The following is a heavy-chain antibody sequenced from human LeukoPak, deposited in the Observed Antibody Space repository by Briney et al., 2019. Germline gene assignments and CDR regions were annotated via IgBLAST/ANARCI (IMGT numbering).Heavy chain of an antibody. D-gene: IGHD3-16*02. CDR3: ARDPARLVAPFDY. CDR2: ISSSSSYI. J-gene: IGHJ4*02. V-gene: IGHV3-21*01. Sequence: GGSLRLSCAASGFTFSSYSMNWVRQAPGKGLEWVSSISSSSSYIYYADSVKGRFTISRDNAKNSLYLQMNSLRAEDTAVYYCARDPARLVAPFDYWGQETLVTVSS. CDR1: GFTFSSYS.